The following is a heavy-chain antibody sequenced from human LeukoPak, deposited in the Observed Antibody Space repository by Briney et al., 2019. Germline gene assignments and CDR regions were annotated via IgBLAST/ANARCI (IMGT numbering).Heavy chain of an antibody. J-gene: IGHJ4*02. Sequence: PGGSLRLSCAASGFTFSSYWMSWVRQAPGKGLEWVAVISHDGSDNRYADSVRGRVTISRDNSRNMVYLQFSSLTTDDTARYYCAKECDASFYELDSWGQGTHVTVSS. CDR3: AKECDASFYELDS. CDR2: ISHDGSDN. V-gene: IGHV3-30*18. CDR1: GFTFSSYW. D-gene: IGHD3-10*01.